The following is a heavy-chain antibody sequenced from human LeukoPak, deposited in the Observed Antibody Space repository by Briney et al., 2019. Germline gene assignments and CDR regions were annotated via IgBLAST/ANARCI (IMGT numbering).Heavy chain of an antibody. Sequence: PSETLSLTCAVYGDYLSSYYWSWVRQPPGRGLERIGEINHSGDTNYTPSLESRVTISVDTSQNQIYLKLGSVTVADTAVYYCASGRGGSIRNGMDVWGQGTTVTVSS. CDR2: INHSGDT. CDR1: GDYLSSYY. CDR3: ASGRGGSIRNGMDV. J-gene: IGHJ6*02. V-gene: IGHV4-34*01. D-gene: IGHD3-10*01.